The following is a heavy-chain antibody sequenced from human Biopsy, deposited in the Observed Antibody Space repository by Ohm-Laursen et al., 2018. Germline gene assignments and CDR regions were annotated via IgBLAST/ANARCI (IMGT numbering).Heavy chain of an antibody. CDR1: GGSFSGSY. Sequence: SDTLSLTCVVYGGSFSGSYWTWIRQPPGKGLEWLGEMSHSGSTNHNPSLKSRVTISMDTSKNQFSLKLTSVTAADTAVYYCARWEVGYSANDLRFDYWGQGTLVTVSS. D-gene: IGHD5-12*01. V-gene: IGHV4-34*01. J-gene: IGHJ4*02. CDR3: ARWEVGYSANDLRFDY. CDR2: MSHSGST.